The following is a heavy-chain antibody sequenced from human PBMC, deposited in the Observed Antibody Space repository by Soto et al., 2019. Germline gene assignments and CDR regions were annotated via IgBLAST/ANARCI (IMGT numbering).Heavy chain of an antibody. Sequence: QVQLQESGPGLVKPSETLSLTCTVSGGSISSYYWSWIRQPPGKGLEWIGYIYYSGSTNYNPSLKSRVTISVDTSKNQVALKLSSVTAADTAVYYCARGSIVAGLGLPDYWGQGTLVTVSS. CDR2: IYYSGST. V-gene: IGHV4-59*01. J-gene: IGHJ4*02. CDR1: GGSISSYY. CDR3: ARGSIVAGLGLPDY. D-gene: IGHD6-19*01.